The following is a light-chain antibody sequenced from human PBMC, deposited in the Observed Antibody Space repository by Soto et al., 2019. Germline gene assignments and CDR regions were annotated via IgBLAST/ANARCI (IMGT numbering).Light chain of an antibody. CDR3: MQTLQSRT. CDR2: MGS. Sequence: DIVMTQSPLSLPVTPGEPASISCRSSQSLLHSSGYTYLDWYLQKPGQSPQLLIYMGSNRASGVPDRFSGSGSGTEFTLKISRVEAEDVGVYYCMQTLQSRTFGGGTRLEI. J-gene: IGKJ5*01. CDR1: QSLLHSSGYTY. V-gene: IGKV2-28*01.